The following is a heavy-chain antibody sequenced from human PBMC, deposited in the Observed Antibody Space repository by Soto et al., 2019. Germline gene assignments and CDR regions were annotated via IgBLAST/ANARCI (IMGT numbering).Heavy chain of an antibody. CDR2: VYHSGST. CDR3: ARSSPVVTAP. Sequence: SETLSLTCAVSGGSMSTSNWWSWVRQPPGKGLEWIGEVYHSGSTNYNPSFKSRVAISVDTSKNQFSLKLSSVTAADTAVYYCARSSPVVTAPWGQGTLVTVSS. D-gene: IGHD2-21*02. CDR1: GGSMSTSNW. J-gene: IGHJ5*02. V-gene: IGHV4-4*02.